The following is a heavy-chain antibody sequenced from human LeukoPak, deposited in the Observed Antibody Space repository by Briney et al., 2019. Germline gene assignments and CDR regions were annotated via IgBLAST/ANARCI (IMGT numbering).Heavy chain of an antibody. CDR3: ARIHSSSWSFDY. J-gene: IGHJ4*02. V-gene: IGHV3-21*01. CDR2: ISSSTSYI. D-gene: IGHD6-13*01. CDR1: GFTFNNYN. Sequence: GGSLRLSCAASGFTFNNYNMNWVRQAPGKGLEWVSSISSSTSYIYYADSVKGRFTISRDNAKNSLYLQMNSLRAEDTAVYYCARIHSSSWSFDYWGQGTLVTVSS.